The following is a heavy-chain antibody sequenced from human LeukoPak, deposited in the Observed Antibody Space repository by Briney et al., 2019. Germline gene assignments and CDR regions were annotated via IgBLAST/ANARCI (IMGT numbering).Heavy chain of an antibody. J-gene: IGHJ3*02. Sequence: GGSLRLSCAASGFTFSSYAMSWVRQAPGKGLEWVSAISGSGGSTYYADSVKGRFTISRDNAKNSLYLQMNSLRAEDTAVYYCARFLRLRYFDIWGQGTMVTVSS. V-gene: IGHV3-23*01. CDR2: ISGSGGST. CDR3: ARFLRLRYFDI. D-gene: IGHD3-9*01. CDR1: GFTFSSYA.